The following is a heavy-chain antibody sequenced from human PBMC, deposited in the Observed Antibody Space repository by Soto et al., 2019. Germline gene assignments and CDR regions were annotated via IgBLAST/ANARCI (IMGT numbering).Heavy chain of an antibody. CDR1: GFTFSNAW. Sequence: GGSLRLSCAASGFTFSNAWMNWVRQAPGKGLEWVGRIKSKTDGGTTDYAAPVKGRFTISRDDSKNTLYLQMNSLKTEDTAVYYCTTAGGITIFGVVIKVAPMDVWGQGTTVTVSS. J-gene: IGHJ6*02. V-gene: IGHV3-15*07. D-gene: IGHD3-3*01. CDR2: IKSKTDGGTT. CDR3: TTAGGITIFGVVIKVAPMDV.